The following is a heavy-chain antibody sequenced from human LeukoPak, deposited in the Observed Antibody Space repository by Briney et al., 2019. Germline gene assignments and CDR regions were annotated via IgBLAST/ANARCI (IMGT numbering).Heavy chain of an antibody. J-gene: IGHJ4*02. D-gene: IGHD3-10*01. CDR1: GGSISSSGYY. CDR2: VYYTGST. V-gene: IGHV4-39*02. CDR3: ARHRGRYYDSGSYYYFDY. Sequence: SETLSLTCTVSGGSISSSGYYWGWIRQPPRKGLEWVGSVYYTGSTFYNPSLKSRVTTSVDTSKNHFSLNLSSVTAADTAVYYCARHRGRYYDSGSYYYFDYWGQGTLVTVSS.